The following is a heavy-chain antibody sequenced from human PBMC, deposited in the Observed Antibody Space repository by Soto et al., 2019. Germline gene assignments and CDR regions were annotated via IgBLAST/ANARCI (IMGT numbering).Heavy chain of an antibody. CDR3: ARSSTPLYYDILTGYYGVLPSSAWFDP. Sequence: QITLKESGPTLVKPTQTLTLTCTFSGFSLSTSGVGVGWIRQPPGKALEWLALIYWNDDKRYSPSLKGRLTITKDTSKNQVVLTMTNMDPVDTATYYCARSSTPLYYDILTGYYGVLPSSAWFDPWGQGTLVTVSS. V-gene: IGHV2-5*01. CDR2: IYWNDDK. J-gene: IGHJ5*02. D-gene: IGHD3-9*01. CDR1: GFSLSTSGVG.